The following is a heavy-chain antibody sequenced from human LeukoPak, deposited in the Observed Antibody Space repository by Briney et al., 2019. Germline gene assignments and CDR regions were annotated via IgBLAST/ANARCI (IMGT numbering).Heavy chain of an antibody. CDR3: ARGVLQLAVPGHFDY. Sequence: ASVNVSCKASGHTFTSYGISWVGQAPGAGLEWMGLISAYNGNTNYAQKLQGRVTMTTDTSTSTAYMELRSLRSDDTAVYYCARGVLQLAVPGHFDYWGQGTLVTVSS. CDR1: GHTFTSYG. CDR2: ISAYNGNT. D-gene: IGHD6-19*01. J-gene: IGHJ4*02. V-gene: IGHV1-18*01.